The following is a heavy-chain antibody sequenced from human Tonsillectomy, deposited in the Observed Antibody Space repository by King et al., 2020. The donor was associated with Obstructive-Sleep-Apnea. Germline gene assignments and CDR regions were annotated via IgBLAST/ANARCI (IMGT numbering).Heavy chain of an antibody. Sequence: QLQESGPGLVWPSETLSLACTVAGGSISSSYSYLVWVRQPPGKGLEGIGSMFYGGSTDIYPSLHSRVTISVDTSKNQFSLKLSSVTAADTAIYYCARVANKWNDEGYFDYWGQGTLVTVSS. CDR1: GGSISSSYSY. D-gene: IGHD1-20*01. J-gene: IGHJ4*02. V-gene: IGHV4-39*07. CDR3: ARVANKWNDEGYFDY. CDR2: MFYGGST.